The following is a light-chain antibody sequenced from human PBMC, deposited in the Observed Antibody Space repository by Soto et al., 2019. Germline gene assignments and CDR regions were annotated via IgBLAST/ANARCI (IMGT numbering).Light chain of an antibody. CDR2: LNN. V-gene: IGLV1-44*01. J-gene: IGLJ2*01. CDR1: SSNIGSET. Sequence: QSVLTQPPSASGTPGQRVTISCSGSSSNIGSETVNWYQHLPGTAPKLLIYLNNQRPSGVPDRFSGSKSDTSASLAISGLQSEDEADYYCATWDDSLKRVVFGGGNKLTVL. CDR3: ATWDDSLKRVV.